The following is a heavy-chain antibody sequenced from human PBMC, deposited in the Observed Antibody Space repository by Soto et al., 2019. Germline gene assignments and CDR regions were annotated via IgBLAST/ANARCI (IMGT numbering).Heavy chain of an antibody. Sequence: GGSLRLSCAASGFTFSSYAMHWVRQAPGKGLEWVAFISYDGSNKYYADSVKGRFTMSRDNSKNTLYLQMNSLRAEDTAVYYCARGRSPKAAGDWFDPWGQGTLVTVSS. J-gene: IGHJ5*02. CDR1: GFTFSSYA. CDR2: ISYDGSNK. D-gene: IGHD6-25*01. V-gene: IGHV3-30-3*01. CDR3: ARGRSPKAAGDWFDP.